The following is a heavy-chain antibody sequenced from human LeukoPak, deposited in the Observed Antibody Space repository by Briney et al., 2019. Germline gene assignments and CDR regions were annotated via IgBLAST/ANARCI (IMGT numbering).Heavy chain of an antibody. V-gene: IGHV3-30*04. CDR2: ISYDGNNN. CDR1: GFTFSSYA. D-gene: IGHD1-1*01. CDR3: ARPSGPYNNNWEIAAI. J-gene: IGHJ3*01. Sequence: PGGSLRLSCAASGFTFSSYAMHWVRQAPGKGLEWVAVISYDGNNNYSADSVKGRFTISRDNFKNTLYLQMNSLRLEDTAVYYCARPSGPYNNNWEIAAIWGQGTMVTVSS.